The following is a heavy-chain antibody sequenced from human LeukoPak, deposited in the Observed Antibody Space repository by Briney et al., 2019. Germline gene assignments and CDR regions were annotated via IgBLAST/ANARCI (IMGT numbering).Heavy chain of an antibody. CDR3: ARAPDDYGDYGAPPRAYNWFDP. CDR1: GYTFTSYG. Sequence: ASVKVSCKASGYTFTSYGISWVRQAPGQGLEWMGRLNPNSGGTNYAQKFQGRVTMTRDTSISTAYMELTRLRSDDTAVYYCARAPDDYGDYGAPPRAYNWFDPWGQGTLVTVSS. V-gene: IGHV1-2*06. J-gene: IGHJ5*02. D-gene: IGHD4-17*01. CDR2: LNPNSGGT.